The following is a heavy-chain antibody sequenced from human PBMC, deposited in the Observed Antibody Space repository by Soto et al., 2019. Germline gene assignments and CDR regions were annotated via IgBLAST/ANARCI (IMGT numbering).Heavy chain of an antibody. CDR2: IRSKANSYAT. V-gene: IGHV3-73*01. Sequence: EVQLVESGGGLVQPGGSLKLSCAASGFTFSGSAMHWVRQASGKGLEWVGRIRSKANSYATAYAASVKGRFTISRDDSKNTAYLQMNSLKTEDTAVYYCTRIDVSNSPVDYWGQGTLVTVSS. CDR3: TRIDVSNSPVDY. CDR1: GFTFSGSA. D-gene: IGHD6-13*01. J-gene: IGHJ4*02.